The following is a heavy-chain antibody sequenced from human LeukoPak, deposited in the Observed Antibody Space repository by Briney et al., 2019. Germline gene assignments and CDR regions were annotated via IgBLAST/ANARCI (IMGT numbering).Heavy chain of an antibody. V-gene: IGHV1-18*01. Sequence: ASVKVSCKASGYTFTSYGISWARQAPGQGLEWMGWISAYNGNTNYAQKLQGRVTMTTDTSTSTAYMELRSLRSDDTAVYYCLTSGSNRRAFDIWGQGTMVTVSS. CDR1: GYTFTSYG. D-gene: IGHD1-26*01. CDR3: LTSGSNRRAFDI. J-gene: IGHJ3*02. CDR2: ISAYNGNT.